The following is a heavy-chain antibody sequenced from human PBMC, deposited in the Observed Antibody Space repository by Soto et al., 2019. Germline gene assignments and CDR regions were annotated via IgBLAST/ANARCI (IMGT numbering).Heavy chain of an antibody. J-gene: IGHJ4*02. V-gene: IGHV1-3*01. CDR1: GYTFITYA. CDR2: LNPGKGDT. CDR3: ARGGYGDYPFDY. D-gene: IGHD4-17*01. Sequence: ASVKVSCKSSGYTFITYAMHWVRQAPGQRPEWMGWLNPGKGDTKYSQRFQGRVTITRDTSATTAYMQLSSLKSEDTAVYYCARGGYGDYPFDYWGQGTLVTVSS.